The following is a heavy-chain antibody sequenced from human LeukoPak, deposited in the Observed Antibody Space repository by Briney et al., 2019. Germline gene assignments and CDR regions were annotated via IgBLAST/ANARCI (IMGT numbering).Heavy chain of an antibody. CDR3: ARRRGGSSGYYYDY. Sequence: SETLSLTCTVSGGSISSGGYYWSWIRQHPGKGLEWIGYIYYSGSTNYNPSLKSRVTISVDTSKNQFSLKLSSVTAADTAVYYCARRRGGSSGYYYDYWGQGTLVTVSS. V-gene: IGHV4-61*08. CDR1: GGSISSGGYY. J-gene: IGHJ4*02. CDR2: IYYSGST. D-gene: IGHD3-22*01.